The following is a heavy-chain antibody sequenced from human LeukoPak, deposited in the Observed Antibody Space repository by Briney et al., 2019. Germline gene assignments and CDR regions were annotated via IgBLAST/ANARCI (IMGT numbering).Heavy chain of an antibody. CDR3: ARDPHYYGSGGYKAA. CDR2: IYYSGST. CDR1: GGSISSYY. D-gene: IGHD3-10*01. V-gene: IGHV4-59*12. J-gene: IGHJ5*02. Sequence: SETLSLTCTVSGGSISSYYWSWIRQPPGKGLEWIGYIYYSGSTNYNPSLKSRVTISVDTSKNQFSLKLYFVTAADTAVYYCARDPHYYGSGGYKAAWGQGILVTVSS.